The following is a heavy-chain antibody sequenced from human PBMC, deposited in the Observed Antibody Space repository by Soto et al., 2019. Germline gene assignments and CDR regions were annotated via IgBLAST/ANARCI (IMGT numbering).Heavy chain of an antibody. V-gene: IGHV3-23*01. Sequence: GGSLRLSCAASGFTFSSYAMSWVRQAPGKGLEWVSAISGSGGSTYYADSVKGRFTISRDNSKNTLYLQMNSLRAEDTAVYYYAKDPGDLNIEFGYWGQGTLVTVSS. CDR3: AKDPGDLNIEFGY. CDR1: GFTFSSYA. J-gene: IGHJ4*02. D-gene: IGHD2-21*01. CDR2: ISGSGGST.